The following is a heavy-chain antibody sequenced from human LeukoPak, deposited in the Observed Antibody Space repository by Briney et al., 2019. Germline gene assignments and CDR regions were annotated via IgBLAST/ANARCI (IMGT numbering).Heavy chain of an antibody. CDR2: ISGGGGST. CDR1: GFTFSSYA. J-gene: IGHJ4*02. V-gene: IGHV3-23*01. CDR3: AKVIRFSPLQPDFDY. Sequence: GSLRLSCAASGFTFSSYAMSWVRQAPGKGLEWVSVISGGGGSTYYADSVKGRFTISRDNSKNTLYLQMNSLRAEDTAVYYCAKVIRFSPLQPDFDYWGQGTLVTVSS. D-gene: IGHD1-1*01.